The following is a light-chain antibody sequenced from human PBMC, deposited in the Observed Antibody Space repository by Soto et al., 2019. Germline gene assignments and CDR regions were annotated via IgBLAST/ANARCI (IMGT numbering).Light chain of an antibody. J-gene: IGKJ1*01. Sequence: EIVLTQSPVPLSLSPGERSTLSCRASQSVSNNYLAWYQQKPGQAPRLLIYGASNRATGIPDRFSGSGSGTDFTLTISRLEPEDFAVYYCQQYGSSGTFGQGTKVDIK. CDR2: GAS. V-gene: IGKV3-20*01. CDR1: QSVSNNY. CDR3: QQYGSSGT.